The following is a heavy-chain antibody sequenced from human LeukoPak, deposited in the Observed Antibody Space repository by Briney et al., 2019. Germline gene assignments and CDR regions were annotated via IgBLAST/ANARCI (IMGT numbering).Heavy chain of an antibody. CDR2: IYTSGST. D-gene: IGHD2-2*02. CDR1: GGSISSYY. CDR3: ARDALKLLYPQTYYYYMDV. Sequence: SETLSLTCTVSGGSISSYYWSWIRQPAGKGLEWIGRIYTSGSTNYNPSLKSRVTMSVDTSKNQFSLQLSSVTAADTAVYYCARDALKLLYPQTYYYYMDVWGKGTTVTVSS. V-gene: IGHV4-4*07. J-gene: IGHJ6*03.